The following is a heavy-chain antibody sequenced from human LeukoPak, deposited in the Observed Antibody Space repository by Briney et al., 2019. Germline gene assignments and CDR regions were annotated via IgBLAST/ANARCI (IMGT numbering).Heavy chain of an antibody. Sequence: PSETLSLTCAVSGGSISSSNWWSWVRPPPGKGLEWIGEIYHSGSTNYNPSLKSRVTISVDKSKNQFSLKLSSVTAADTAVYYCARGMVTAIPLYYYGMDVWGQGTTVTVSS. CDR3: ARGMVTAIPLYYYGMDV. CDR2: IYHSGST. D-gene: IGHD2-21*02. J-gene: IGHJ6*02. CDR1: GGSISSSNW. V-gene: IGHV4-4*02.